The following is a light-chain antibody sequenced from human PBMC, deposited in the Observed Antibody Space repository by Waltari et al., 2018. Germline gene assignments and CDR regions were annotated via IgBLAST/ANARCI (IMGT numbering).Light chain of an antibody. V-gene: IGLV2-14*01. Sequence: QSALTQPASVSGSPGQSITISCTGTGSDVGNYNFVSCYQHHPGKAPNPLISAVNNRPSGGSDRFSGFKSGNKASLTISGLQADDEADYYCSSYTSSSTFVFGTGTKVTVL. CDR1: GSDVGNYNF. J-gene: IGLJ1*01. CDR3: SSYTSSSTFV. CDR2: AVN.